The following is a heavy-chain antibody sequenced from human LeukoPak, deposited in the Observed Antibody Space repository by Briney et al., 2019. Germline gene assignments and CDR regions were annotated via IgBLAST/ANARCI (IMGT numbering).Heavy chain of an antibody. Sequence: SQSLSLTWGVAAPSMTSTNYWSWVRQPPGQGREWIGEVNLQGSTNYNPSLMGRVAISVDTSENHISLQLTSVTAADTAVYYCAREGGPYRPLDYSGQGALVTVSS. CDR3: AREGGPYRPLDY. J-gene: IGHJ4*02. CDR2: VNLQGST. V-gene: IGHV4/OR15-8*01. CDR1: APSMTSTNY.